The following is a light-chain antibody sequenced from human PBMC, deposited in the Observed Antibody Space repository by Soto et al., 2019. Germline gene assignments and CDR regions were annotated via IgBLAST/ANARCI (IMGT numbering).Light chain of an antibody. V-gene: IGKV4-1*01. CDR2: WAS. Sequence: IVMTQSPDSLAVSLGERATINCKSSQSVLYSSNNKNYLAWYQQKPGQPPKLLIYWASTWESGVPDRFSGSGSGTDFTLTISSLQAEDVAVYYCQQYYSTPQTFGQGTKVDIK. CDR1: QSVLYSSNNKNY. J-gene: IGKJ1*01. CDR3: QQYYSTPQT.